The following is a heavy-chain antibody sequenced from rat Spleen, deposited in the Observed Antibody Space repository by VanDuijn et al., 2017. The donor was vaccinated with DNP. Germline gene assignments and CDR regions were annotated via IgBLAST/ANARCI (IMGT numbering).Heavy chain of an antibody. J-gene: IGHJ4*01. CDR1: GFTFSDYY. CDR2: ISYDGSST. V-gene: IGHV5-29*01. D-gene: IGHD1-11*01. CDR3: ARRSYGYVMDA. Sequence: EVQLVESDGGLVQPGRSLKLSCAASGFTFSDYYMAWVRQAPTKGLEWVATISYDGSSTYYRDSVKGRFTISRDNAKSTLYLQMDSLRSEDTATYYCARRSYGYVMDAWGQGASVTVSS.